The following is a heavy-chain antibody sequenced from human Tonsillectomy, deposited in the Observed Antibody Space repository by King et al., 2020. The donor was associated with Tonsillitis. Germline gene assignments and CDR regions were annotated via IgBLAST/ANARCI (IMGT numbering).Heavy chain of an antibody. CDR1: GVTFRSYA. J-gene: IGHJ4*02. Sequence: VQLVESGGGVVQPGRSLRLSCSVSGVTFRSYAMHWVRQAPGKGLEWLAFISNDGNNKFYAESVKGRFTISRDNSKNTLYLQMNRVRIEDTAVYYCAKESRLTSPPNYAWGGFDGGSLDYWGQGALVSVSS. D-gene: IGHD3-16*01. V-gene: IGHV3-30*18. CDR3: AKESRLTSPPNYAWGGFDGGSLDY. CDR2: ISNDGNNK.